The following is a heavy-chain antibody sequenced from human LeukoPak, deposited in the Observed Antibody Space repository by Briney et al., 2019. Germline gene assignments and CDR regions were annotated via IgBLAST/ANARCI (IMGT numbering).Heavy chain of an antibody. CDR3: ARGWGNTTYYDFWSGYYRRGQLDAFDI. D-gene: IGHD3-3*01. J-gene: IGHJ3*02. Sequence: KGGESLKISCKGSGYSFTSYWIGWVRQMPGKGLEWMGIIYPGDSDTRYSPSFQGQVTISADKSISTAHLQWSSLKASDTAMYYCARGWGNTTYYDFWSGYYRRGQLDAFDIWGQGTMVTVSS. CDR2: IYPGDSDT. CDR1: GYSFTSYW. V-gene: IGHV5-51*01.